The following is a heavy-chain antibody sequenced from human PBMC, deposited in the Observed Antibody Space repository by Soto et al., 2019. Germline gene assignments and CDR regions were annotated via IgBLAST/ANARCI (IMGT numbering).Heavy chain of an antibody. CDR1: GYTFTSYG. CDR3: ARPARDGAFDI. V-gene: IGHV1-18*01. CDR2: ISAYNGNT. J-gene: IGHJ3*02. D-gene: IGHD2-21*02. Sequence: ASVKVSCKASGYTFTSYGISWVRQAPGQGLEWMGWISAYNGNTNYAQKLQGRVTMTRDTSTSTIYMELSSLRSEDTAVYYCARPARDGAFDIWGQGTMVTVSS.